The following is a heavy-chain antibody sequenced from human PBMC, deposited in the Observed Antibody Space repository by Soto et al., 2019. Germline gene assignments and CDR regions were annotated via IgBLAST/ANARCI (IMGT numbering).Heavy chain of an antibody. D-gene: IGHD3-22*01. Sequence: GGSLRLSCAASGFTFSMYTMSWVRQAPGKGLEWVSSISSSSSYIYYGDSVKGRFTISRENAENSLYLQMNSLRAEDTAVYYCARRYYFDSGGYHSWGQRTMVTVSS. CDR1: GFTFSMYT. V-gene: IGHV3-21*01. CDR2: ISSSSSYI. J-gene: IGHJ4*02. CDR3: ARRYYFDSGGYHS.